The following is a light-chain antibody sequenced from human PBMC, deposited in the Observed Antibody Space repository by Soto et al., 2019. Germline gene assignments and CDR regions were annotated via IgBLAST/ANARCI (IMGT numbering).Light chain of an antibody. V-gene: IGKV1-9*01. CDR2: DAS. J-gene: IGKJ2*01. CDR1: QDIRRY. CDR3: RHFYT. Sequence: QSPTFLSASAGDRVSITCRASQDIRRYLVWYQQKPGKAPNLLIYDASSLQTGVPSRFSGSGSGTEFTLTITSLQPEDFATYYCRHFYTFGQGTKVDSK.